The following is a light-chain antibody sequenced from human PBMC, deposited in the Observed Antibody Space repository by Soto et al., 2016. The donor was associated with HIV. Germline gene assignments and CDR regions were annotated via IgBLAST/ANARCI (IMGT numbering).Light chain of an antibody. CDR3: QQYFSAPPIT. CDR2: AAS. V-gene: IGKV1-39*01. Sequence: DIQMTQSPSSLSASIGDRVTITCRASQMINSYLNWYQQKPGKAPKLLIYAASSLQVGVPSRFSGSASGTDFSLTISNLQPEDFATYYCQQYFSAPPITFGQGTRLEIK. CDR1: QMINSY. J-gene: IGKJ5*01.